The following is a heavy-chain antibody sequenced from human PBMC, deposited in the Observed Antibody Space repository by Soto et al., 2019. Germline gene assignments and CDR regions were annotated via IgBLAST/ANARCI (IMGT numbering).Heavy chain of an antibody. V-gene: IGHV1-58*01. CDR2: IVVGSGNT. Sequence: SVKVSCKASGFTFTSSAVQWVRQARGQRLEWIGWIVVGSGNTNYAQKFQERVTITRDMSTSTAYMELSSLRSEDTAVYYCAAEPGIAAAGAYGMDVWGQGTTVTVSS. CDR1: GFTFTSSA. D-gene: IGHD6-13*01. J-gene: IGHJ6*02. CDR3: AAEPGIAAAGAYGMDV.